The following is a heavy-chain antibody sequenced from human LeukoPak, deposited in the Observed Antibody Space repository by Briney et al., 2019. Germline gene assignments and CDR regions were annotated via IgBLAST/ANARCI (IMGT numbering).Heavy chain of an antibody. J-gene: IGHJ4*02. V-gene: IGHV1-2*04. D-gene: IGHD3-9*01. CDR3: ARGQHHYDILTSYLPPDY. Sequence: GASVKVSCKASGYTFTGYYMHWVRQAPGQGLEWMGWINPNSGGTNYAQKFQGWVTMTRDTSISTAYMELSRLRSDDTAVYYCARGQHHYDILTSYLPPDYWGQGTLVTVSS. CDR2: INPNSGGT. CDR1: GYTFTGYY.